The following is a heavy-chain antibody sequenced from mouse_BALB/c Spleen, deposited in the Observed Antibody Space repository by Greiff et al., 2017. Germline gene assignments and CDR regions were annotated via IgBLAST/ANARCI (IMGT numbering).Heavy chain of an antibody. V-gene: IGHV1S81*02. D-gene: IGHD2-14*01. Sequence: VQLQQPGAELVKPGASVKLSCKASGYTFTSYWMHWVKQRPGQGLEWIGEINPSNGRTNYNEKFKSKATLTVDKSSSTAYMQLSSLTSEDSAVYYCARWDYRYDEDFDYWGQGTTLTVSS. CDR3: ARWDYRYDEDFDY. J-gene: IGHJ2*01. CDR1: GYTFTSYW. CDR2: INPSNGRT.